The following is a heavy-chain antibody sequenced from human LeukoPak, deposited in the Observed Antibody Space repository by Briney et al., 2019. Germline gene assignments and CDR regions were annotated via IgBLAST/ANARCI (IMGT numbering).Heavy chain of an antibody. Sequence: GGSLRLSCATSGFTLSSYWMTWVRQAPGKGLEWVATIRQDGSQKYYVDSVKGRFTVSRDNAKNSLYLQMNSLRAEDTVVYYCARESAGTVSLVDFDYWGQGTLVTVSS. D-gene: IGHD1-7*01. V-gene: IGHV3-7*01. CDR2: IRQDGSQK. J-gene: IGHJ4*02. CDR3: ARESAGTVSLVDFDY. CDR1: GFTLSSYW.